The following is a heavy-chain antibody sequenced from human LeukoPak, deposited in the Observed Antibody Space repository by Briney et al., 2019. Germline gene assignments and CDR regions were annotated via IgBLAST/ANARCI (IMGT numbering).Heavy chain of an antibody. D-gene: IGHD2-2*01. J-gene: IGHJ5*02. CDR2: ISAYNGNT. CDR1: GYTFTSYG. CDR3: ARASYQLPPPNWFDP. V-gene: IGHV1-18*01. Sequence: HAASVTVSCKASGYTFTSYGISWVRQAPGQGLEWMGWISAYNGNTNYAQKLQGRVTMTTDTSTSTAYMELRSLRSDDTAVYYCARASYQLPPPNWFDPWGQGTLVTVSS.